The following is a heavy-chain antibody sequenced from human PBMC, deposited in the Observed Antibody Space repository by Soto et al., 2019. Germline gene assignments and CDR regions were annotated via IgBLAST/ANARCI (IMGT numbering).Heavy chain of an antibody. CDR1: GFAFRSYN. D-gene: IGHD2-15*01. CDR3: ASTTVVAATFDF. J-gene: IGHJ4*02. Sequence: ESGGGLVKPGGSLTLSCGASGFAFRSYNMNWVRQAPGKGLEWVASISSGSSNIYYADSVKGRFTISRDNAKNSLYLQMDSLRAEDSAVYYCASTTVVAATFDFLGQGTLVTVSS. V-gene: IGHV3-21*01. CDR2: ISSGSSNI.